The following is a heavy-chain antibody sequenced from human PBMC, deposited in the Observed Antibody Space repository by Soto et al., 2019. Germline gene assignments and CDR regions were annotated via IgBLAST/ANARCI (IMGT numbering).Heavy chain of an antibody. J-gene: IGHJ4*02. Sequence: GGSLILSCAASGFTVSNNYMSWVRQAPGKGLEWVSVLSSGGSTFYTDSVKGRFTISRDNSRNTLYLQTSSLRAEDTAVYYCARSLPCERYFGEYYFDSWGQGTLVTVSS. D-gene: IGHD3-16*01. CDR2: LSSGGST. CDR3: ARSLPCERYFGEYYFDS. CDR1: GFTVSNNY. V-gene: IGHV3-53*01.